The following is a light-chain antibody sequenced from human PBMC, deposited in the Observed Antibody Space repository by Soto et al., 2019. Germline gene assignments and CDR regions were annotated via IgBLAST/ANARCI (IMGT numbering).Light chain of an antibody. V-gene: IGLV2-23*01. Sequence: QSVLTQPASVSASPGQSITISCTGTSSDVGSYNLVSWFQQHPGKAPKLMIYEGNKRPSGVSNRFSGSKSGNTASLTISGLQAEDEADYYCCSYAGSSTLVFGGGTKLTVL. J-gene: IGLJ3*02. CDR2: EGN. CDR1: SSDVGSYNL. CDR3: CSYAGSSTLV.